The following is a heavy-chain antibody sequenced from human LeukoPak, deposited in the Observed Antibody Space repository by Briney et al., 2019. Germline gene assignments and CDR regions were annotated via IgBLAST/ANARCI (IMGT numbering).Heavy chain of an antibody. J-gene: IGHJ4*02. D-gene: IGHD2-15*01. CDR3: ARDWGGYCSGGSCYSGYFDY. Sequence: ASVKVSCKASGYTFTSYGISWVRQAPGQGLEWMGWISAYNGNTNYAQKFQGRVTITADESTSTAYMELSSLRSEDTAVYYCARDWGGYCSGGSCYSGYFDYWGQGTLVTVSS. CDR2: ISAYNGNT. CDR1: GYTFTSYG. V-gene: IGHV1-18*01.